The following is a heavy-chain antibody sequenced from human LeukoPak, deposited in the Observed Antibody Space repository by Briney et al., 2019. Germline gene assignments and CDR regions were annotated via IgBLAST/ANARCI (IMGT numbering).Heavy chain of an antibody. J-gene: IGHJ4*02. CDR2: ISSSGRAI. V-gene: IGHV3-48*03. CDR1: GFTFSDHD. CDR3: ASRRGGSSWSDN. D-gene: IGHD6-13*01. Sequence: GGSLRLSCAASGFTFSDHDMIWVRQAPGKGLEWVSYISSSGRAIYYADSVRGRFTISRDNAKNSVNLQMNSLRAEDAAIYYCASRRGGSSWSDNWGQGTLVTVSS.